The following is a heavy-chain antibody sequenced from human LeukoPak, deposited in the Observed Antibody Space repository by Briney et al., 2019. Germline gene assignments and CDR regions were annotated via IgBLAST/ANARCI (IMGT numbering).Heavy chain of an antibody. V-gene: IGHV3-7*05. Sequence: GGSLRLSCAVSGFTFSGFWMSWSRQAPGKGLEWVASINSDGSEGYYADVVKGRFTISRDNAKNSLYLQINSLRAEDTAVYYCARSSYSSTSSVWGQGTMVTVSS. CDR3: ARSSYSSTSSV. CDR2: INSDGSEG. J-gene: IGHJ3*01. D-gene: IGHD6-6*01. CDR1: GFTFSGFW.